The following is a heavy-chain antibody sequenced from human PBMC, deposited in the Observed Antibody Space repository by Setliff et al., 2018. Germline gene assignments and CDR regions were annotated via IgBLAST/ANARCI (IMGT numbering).Heavy chain of an antibody. CDR1: GYTFTMYY. Sequence: ASVKVSCKASGYTFTMYYMYGVRQAPGQGLEWMGIINGSGGSASYAEKFQGRVTMTRDTSTSTIYMELASQRAADTAVYYCVRRGLAAAGKKGVFEHWGQGTLVTVSS. CDR2: INGSGGSA. J-gene: IGHJ4*02. V-gene: IGHV1-46*01. D-gene: IGHD6-13*01. CDR3: VRRGLAAAGKKGVFEH.